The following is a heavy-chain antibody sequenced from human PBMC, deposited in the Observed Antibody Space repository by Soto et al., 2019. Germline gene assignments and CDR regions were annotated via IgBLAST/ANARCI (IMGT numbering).Heavy chain of an antibody. CDR3: VRDRQRRFGMVA. Sequence: GGSLTLSRAASGFSVTNTYMRWVRQAPGRGLGWVSVIYAGTTTSYADSAKGRFTISRDSSKNTLYLQMKSLRVEDTAVYYCVRDRQRRFGMVAGGQGTTVTVSS. CDR1: GFSVTNTY. V-gene: IGHV3-53*01. CDR2: IYAGTTT. D-gene: IGHD6-25*01. J-gene: IGHJ6*02.